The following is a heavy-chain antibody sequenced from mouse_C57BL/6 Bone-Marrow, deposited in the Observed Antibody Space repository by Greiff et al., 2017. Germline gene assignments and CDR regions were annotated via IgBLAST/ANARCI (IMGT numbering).Heavy chain of an antibody. D-gene: IGHD1-1*01. V-gene: IGHV1-61*01. CDR3: ARSGYYGRPWYFDV. CDR1: GYTFTSYW. CDR2: IYPSDSET. Sequence: QVQLQQPGAELVRPGSSVKLSCKASGYTFTSYWMDWVKQRPGQGLEWIGNIYPSDSETHYNQKFKDKATLTVDKSSSTAYMQLSSLTSEDSAVYHCARSGYYGRPWYFDVWGTGTTVTVSS. J-gene: IGHJ1*03.